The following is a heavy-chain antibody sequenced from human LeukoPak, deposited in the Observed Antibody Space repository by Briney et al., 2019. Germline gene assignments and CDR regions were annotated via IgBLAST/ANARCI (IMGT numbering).Heavy chain of an antibody. CDR2: IWYDGSNK. CDR3: ARAPDYYGSGRSGFDY. D-gene: IGHD3-10*01. V-gene: IGHV3-33*01. CDR1: GFTFSTYG. Sequence: GGSLRLSCAASGFTFSTYGMHWVRQAPGKGLEWVAVIWYDGSNKYYADSVKGRFTISRDNSKNRLSLQMNSLRAEDTAVYYRARAPDYYGSGRSGFDYWAREPWSPSPQ. J-gene: IGHJ4*02.